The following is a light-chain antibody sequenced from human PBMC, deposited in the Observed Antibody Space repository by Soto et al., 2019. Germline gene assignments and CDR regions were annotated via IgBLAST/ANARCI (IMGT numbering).Light chain of an antibody. CDR1: SGSVSTSYY. CDR2: STN. J-gene: IGLJ2*01. Sequence: QTVVTQEPSFSVSPGGTVTLTCGLSSGSVSTSYYPSWYQQTPGQAPRTLIYSTNTRSSGVPDRFSGSILGNKAALTITGAQADDESDYYCVLYRGSGVVLGGGTKLTVL. V-gene: IGLV8-61*01. CDR3: VLYRGSGVV.